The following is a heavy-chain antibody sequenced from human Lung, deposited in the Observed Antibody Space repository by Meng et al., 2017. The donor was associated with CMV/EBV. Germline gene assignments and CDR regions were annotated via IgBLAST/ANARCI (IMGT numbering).Heavy chain of an antibody. Sequence: ASXXVSXKASGYIFTKYGVNWMRQAPGQGPEWMGWISAYNGDTMYAPKVQGRVTMTTDTSTSTAYMELRGLRSDDTAVYYCARDAGTIAVSGIGDYWGQG. D-gene: IGHD6-19*01. V-gene: IGHV1-18*01. CDR3: ARDAGTIAVSGIGDY. CDR1: GYIFTKYG. CDR2: ISAYNGDT. J-gene: IGHJ4*02.